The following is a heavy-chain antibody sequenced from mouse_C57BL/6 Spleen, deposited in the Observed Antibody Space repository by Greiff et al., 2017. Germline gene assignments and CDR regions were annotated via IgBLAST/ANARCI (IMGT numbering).Heavy chain of an antibody. J-gene: IGHJ2*01. CDR3: ARDYDYDGRNYFDY. V-gene: IGHV1-85*01. D-gene: IGHD2-4*01. Sequence: QVQLQQSGPELVKPGASVKLSCKASGYTFTSYDINWVKQRPGQGLEWIGWIYPRDGSTKYNEKFKGKATLTVDTSSSTAYMELHSLPSEDSAVYFCARDYDYDGRNYFDYWGQGTTLTVSS. CDR1: GYTFTSYD. CDR2: IYPRDGST.